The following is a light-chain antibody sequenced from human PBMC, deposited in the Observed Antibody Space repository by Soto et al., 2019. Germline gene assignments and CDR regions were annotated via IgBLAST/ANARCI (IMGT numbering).Light chain of an antibody. Sequence: DIQMTQSPSTLSASVGDRVTLTCRASQSINTWLAWYQQKPGKAPRLLIYTASSLESGVPSRFSGSGSGTEFTLTISSLQPDDFATYYCQQHESYPRTFGQGTKVEIK. CDR1: QSINTW. CDR2: TAS. CDR3: QQHESYPRT. J-gene: IGKJ1*01. V-gene: IGKV1-5*03.